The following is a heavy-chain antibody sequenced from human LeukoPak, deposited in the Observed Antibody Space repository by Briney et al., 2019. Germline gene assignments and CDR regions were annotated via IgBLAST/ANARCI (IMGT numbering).Heavy chain of an antibody. Sequence: GASVKVSCKASGYTFTSYYMYWVRQAPGQGLEWMGLIKPTGGGTIYAEKFQGRVTMTRDTSASTVYMELGSLTSEDTAVYYCARGDSGSYYYWGQGTLVTVSS. CDR1: GYTFTSYY. CDR2: IKPTGGGT. CDR3: ARGDSGSYYY. V-gene: IGHV1-46*01. J-gene: IGHJ4*02. D-gene: IGHD1-26*01.